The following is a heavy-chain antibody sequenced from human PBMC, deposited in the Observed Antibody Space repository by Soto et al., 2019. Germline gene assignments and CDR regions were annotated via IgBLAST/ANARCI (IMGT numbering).Heavy chain of an antibody. CDR3: ARDLFGVVMG. D-gene: IGHD3-3*01. Sequence: LSLTCTVSGGSISSYYWSWIRQPPGKGLEWIGYIYYSGSTNYNPSLKSRVTISVDTSKNQFSLKLSSVTAADTAVYYCARDLFGVVMGWGQGTLVTVS. CDR2: IYYSGST. J-gene: IGHJ4*02. V-gene: IGHV4-59*01. CDR1: GGSISSYY.